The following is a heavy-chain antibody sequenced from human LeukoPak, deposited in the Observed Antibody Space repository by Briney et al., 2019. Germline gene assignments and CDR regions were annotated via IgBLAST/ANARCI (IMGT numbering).Heavy chain of an antibody. CDR3: AKDLPNYGSGSSPSN. CDR1: GFTFSSYG. D-gene: IGHD3-10*01. V-gene: IGHV3-30*02. J-gene: IGHJ4*02. Sequence: GGSLRLSCATSGFTFSSYGMHWVRQAPGKGLEWVAFIRYDGSNKYYADSVKGRFTISRDNSKNTLYLQMNSLRAEDTAIYYCAKDLPNYGSGSSPSNWGQGTLVTVSS. CDR2: IRYDGSNK.